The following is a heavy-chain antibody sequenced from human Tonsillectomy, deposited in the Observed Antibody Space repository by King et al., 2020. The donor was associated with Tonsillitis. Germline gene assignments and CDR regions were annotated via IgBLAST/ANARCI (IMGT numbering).Heavy chain of an antibody. CDR1: GFTFSDYY. Sequence: VQLVESGGGLVKPGGSLRLSCAASGFTFSDYYMSWVRQAPGKGLEWVSYIGSSETTKYYADPVKGRFTISRDNAKNSLYLEMISLRADDTAVYYCARSGGDYGDFFGNAMDVWGQGTTVTVSS. V-gene: IGHV3-11*01. CDR3: ARSGGDYGDFFGNAMDV. D-gene: IGHD4-17*01. J-gene: IGHJ6*02. CDR2: IGSSETTK.